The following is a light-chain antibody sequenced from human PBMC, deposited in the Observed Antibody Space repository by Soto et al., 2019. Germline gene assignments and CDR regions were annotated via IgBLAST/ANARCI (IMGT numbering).Light chain of an antibody. J-gene: IGKJ5*01. CDR3: QQSYTTPIT. CDR2: GAS. CDR1: QTITTY. V-gene: IGKV1-39*01. Sequence: DIQLTQSPSSLSASVGDRVTITCRASQTITTYLSWFQQKPGKAPKLLVYGASSLQSGVPSRFSGSGSGTEFNLTISSLQSEDFATYYCQQSYTTPITFGQGTRLEIK.